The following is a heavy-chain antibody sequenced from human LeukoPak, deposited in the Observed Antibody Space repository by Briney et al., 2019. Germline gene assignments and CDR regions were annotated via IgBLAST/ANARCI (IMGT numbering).Heavy chain of an antibody. CDR3: AREDGYCSSTSCYTGAFDI. Sequence: GGSLRLSCAASSFTFSNYEMNWVRQAPGKGLEWVSYINGSGETIYYADSVKGRFTISRDNAKNSLYLQMNSLRAEDTALYYCAREDGYCSSTSCYTGAFDIWGQGTMVTVSS. CDR1: SFTFSNYE. V-gene: IGHV3-48*03. CDR2: INGSGETI. D-gene: IGHD2-2*01. J-gene: IGHJ3*02.